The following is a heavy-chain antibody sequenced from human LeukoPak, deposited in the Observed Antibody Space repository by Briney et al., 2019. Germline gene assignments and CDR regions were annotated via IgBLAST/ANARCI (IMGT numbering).Heavy chain of an antibody. V-gene: IGHV4-39*07. CDR2: IYYSGST. CDR3: ARSLYYIEAITSAPDY. CDR1: GGSISSSSYY. D-gene: IGHD5-12*01. J-gene: IGHJ4*02. Sequence: SETLSLTCTVSGGSISSSSYYWGWIRQPPGKGLEWIGSIYYSGSTYYNPSLKSRVVISIDTSKNQFSLKLSSVTAADTAVYYCARSLYYIEAITSAPDYWGQGNLATVSS.